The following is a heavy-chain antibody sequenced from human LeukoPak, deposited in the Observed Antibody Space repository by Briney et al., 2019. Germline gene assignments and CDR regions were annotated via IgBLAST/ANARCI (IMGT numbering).Heavy chain of an antibody. J-gene: IGHJ3*02. D-gene: IGHD3-3*01. V-gene: IGHV1-2*02. CDR2: INPNSGGT. CDR3: ARGGAGAYYDFWSGSDDFDI. CDR1: GYTFTSYF. Sequence: ASVKVSCKASGYTFTSYFMHWVRQAPGQGLEWMGWINPNSGGTNYAQKFQGRVTMTRDTSISTAYMDLSRLRSDDTAVYYCARGGAGAYYDFWSGSDDFDIWGQGTMVTVSS.